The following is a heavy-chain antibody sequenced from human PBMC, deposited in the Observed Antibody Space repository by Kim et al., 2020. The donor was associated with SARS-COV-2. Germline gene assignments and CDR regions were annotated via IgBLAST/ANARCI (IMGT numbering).Heavy chain of an antibody. Sequence: GGSLRLSCAASGFTFSSYSMNWVRQAPGKGLEWVSSISSSSSYIYYADSVKGRFTISRDNAKNSLYLQMNSLRAEDTAVYYCARGLEYSSSRGWFDPLGQGTLVTVSS. D-gene: IGHD6-6*01. V-gene: IGHV3-21*01. CDR3: ARGLEYSSSRGWFDP. CDR2: ISSSSSYI. J-gene: IGHJ5*01. CDR1: GFTFSSYS.